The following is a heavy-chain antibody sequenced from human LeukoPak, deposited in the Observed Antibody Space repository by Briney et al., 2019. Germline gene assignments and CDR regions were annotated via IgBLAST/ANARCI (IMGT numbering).Heavy chain of an antibody. CDR1: GGSISSYY. J-gene: IGHJ3*02. CDR3: ARVSNYYDSSGYYVKAFDI. V-gene: IGHV4-59*01. D-gene: IGHD3-22*01. Sequence: PSETLSLTCTVSGGSISSYYWSWIRQPPGKGLEWIGYIYYSGSTNYNPSLKSRVTISVDTSKNQFSLKLSSVTAADTAVYYCARVSNYYDSSGYYVKAFDIWGQGTMVTVSS. CDR2: IYYSGST.